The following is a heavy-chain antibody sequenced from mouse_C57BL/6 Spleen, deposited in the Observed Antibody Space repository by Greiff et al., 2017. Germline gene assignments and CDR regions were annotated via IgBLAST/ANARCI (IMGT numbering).Heavy chain of an antibody. CDR2: IYPGDGDT. J-gene: IGHJ4*01. Sequence: VQLQQSGPELVKPGASVKISFKASGYAFSSSWMNWVKQRPGKGLEWIGRIYPGDGDTNYNGKFKGKATLTADKSSSTAYMQLSSLTSEDSAVYFCAREGTPYAMDYWGQGTSVTVSS. V-gene: IGHV1-82*01. CDR1: GYAFSSSW. CDR3: AREGTPYAMDY.